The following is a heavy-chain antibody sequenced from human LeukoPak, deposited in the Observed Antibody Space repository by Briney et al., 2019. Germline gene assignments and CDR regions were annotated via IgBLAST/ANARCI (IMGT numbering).Heavy chain of an antibody. D-gene: IGHD3-16*01. V-gene: IGHV3-74*01. CDR2: INSDGSSP. CDR3: APLGELVDGG. Sequence: PGGSLRLSCAASGFTFSSYWMHWVRQAPGKGLVGVSRINSDGSSPSSADSVKRPFTISRDNAKNTLYLQMNSLRGEDTAVYYCAPLGELVDGGWGQGTLVTVSS. CDR1: GFTFSSYW. J-gene: IGHJ4*02.